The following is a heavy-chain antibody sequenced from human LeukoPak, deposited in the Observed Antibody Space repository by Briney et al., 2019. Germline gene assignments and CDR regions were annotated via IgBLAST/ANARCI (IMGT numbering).Heavy chain of an antibody. CDR3: ARTRLGNSYDAFDI. V-gene: IGHV4-61*02. CDR2: IYTSGST. Sequence: PSETLSLTCTVSGGSISSGSYYWSWIRQPAGKGLEWIGRIYTSGSTSYNPSLKSRVTISVDTSKNQFSLNLSSVTAADTAVYYCARTRLGNSYDAFDIWGQGPVVTVSS. CDR1: GGSISSGSYY. D-gene: IGHD4-11*01. J-gene: IGHJ3*02.